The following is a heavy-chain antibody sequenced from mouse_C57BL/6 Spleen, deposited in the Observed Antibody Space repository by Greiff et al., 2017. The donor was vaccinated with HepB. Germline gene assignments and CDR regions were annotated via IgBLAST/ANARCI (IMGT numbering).Heavy chain of an antibody. CDR1: GYTFTSYW. CDR3: ARADGYSWYLDV. Sequence: QVQLQQPGAELVMPGASVKLSCKASGYTFTSYWMHWVKQRPGQGLEWIGEIDPSDSYTNYNQKFKGKSTLTVDKSSSTAYMQLSSLTSEDSAVYYCARADGYSWYLDVWGTGTTVTVSS. CDR2: IDPSDSYT. J-gene: IGHJ1*03. D-gene: IGHD2-3*01. V-gene: IGHV1-69*01.